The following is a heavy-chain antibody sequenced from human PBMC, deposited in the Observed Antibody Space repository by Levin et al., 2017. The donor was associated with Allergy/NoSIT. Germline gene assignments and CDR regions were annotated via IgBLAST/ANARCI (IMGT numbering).Heavy chain of an antibody. V-gene: IGHV5-51*01. CDR1: GYSFTSYW. J-gene: IGHJ4*02. Sequence: GESLKISCKGSGYSFTSYWIGWVRQMPGKGLEWMGIIYPGDSDTRYSPSFQGQVTISADKSISTAYLQWSSLKASDTAMYYCARRSMYSGSRRHYFDYWGQGTLVTVSS. CDR2: IYPGDSDT. CDR3: ARRSMYSGSRRHYFDY. D-gene: IGHD1-26*01.